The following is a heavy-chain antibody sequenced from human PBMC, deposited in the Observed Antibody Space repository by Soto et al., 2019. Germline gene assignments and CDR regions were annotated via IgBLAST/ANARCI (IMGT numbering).Heavy chain of an antibody. Sequence: GGSLRLSCAASGFTFSSYAMHWVRQAPGKGLEWVAVISYDGSNKYYADSVKGRFTISRDNSKNTLYLQMNSLRAEDTAVYYCASGEYYYDSSGHNWGYYWGQGTLVTVSS. D-gene: IGHD3-22*01. CDR2: ISYDGSNK. V-gene: IGHV3-30-3*01. CDR1: GFTFSSYA. CDR3: ASGEYYYDSSGHNWGYY. J-gene: IGHJ4*02.